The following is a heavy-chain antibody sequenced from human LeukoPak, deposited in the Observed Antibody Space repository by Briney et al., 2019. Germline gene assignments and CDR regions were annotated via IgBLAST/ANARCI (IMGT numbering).Heavy chain of an antibody. CDR3: ARDGYCSSTSCYWDYYYYMDV. D-gene: IGHD2-2*01. V-gene: IGHV3-11*04. CDR2: ISSSGSTI. J-gene: IGHJ6*03. Sequence: GGSLRLSCAASGFTFSDYYMSWIRQAPGKGLEWVSYISSSGSTIYYADSVKGRFTISRDNAKNSLYLQMSSLRAEDTAVYYCARDGYCSSTSCYWDYYYYMDVWGKGTTVTVSS. CDR1: GFTFSDYY.